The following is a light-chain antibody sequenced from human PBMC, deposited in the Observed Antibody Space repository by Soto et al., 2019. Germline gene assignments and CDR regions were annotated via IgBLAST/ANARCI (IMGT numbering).Light chain of an antibody. Sequence: QSVLTQPPSASGTPGQRVTISCSGSSSNIGSNYVYWYQQLPGTAPKLLIYSNNQRPSGVPDRFSGSKSGTSASLAISGLRSEDEADYYCAAWDDSLSSVVFGGGTKPTVL. CDR3: AAWDDSLSSVV. V-gene: IGLV1-47*02. CDR1: SSNIGSNY. CDR2: SNN. J-gene: IGLJ2*01.